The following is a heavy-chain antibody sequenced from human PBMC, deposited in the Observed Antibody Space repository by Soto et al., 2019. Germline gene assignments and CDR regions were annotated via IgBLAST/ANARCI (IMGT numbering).Heavy chain of an antibody. CDR3: ARGYYYDSSGYYFFFDY. CDR2: IIPIFGTA. J-gene: IGHJ4*02. CDR1: GGTFSSYA. D-gene: IGHD3-22*01. Sequence: ASVKVSCKASGGTFSSYAISWVRQAPGQGLEWMGGIIPIFGTANYAQKFQGRVTITADESTSTAYMELSSLRSEDTAVYYCARGYYYDSSGYYFFFDYWAQGTLVTVSS. V-gene: IGHV1-69*13.